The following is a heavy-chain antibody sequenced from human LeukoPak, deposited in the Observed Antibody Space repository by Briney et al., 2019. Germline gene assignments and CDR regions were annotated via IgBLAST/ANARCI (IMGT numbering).Heavy chain of an antibody. J-gene: IGHJ4*02. V-gene: IGHV3-30*04. CDR3: ARDEFSSGWYGALGY. CDR1: GFTFSSYA. CDR2: ISYDGSNK. Sequence: GRSLRLSCAASGFTFSSYAMHWVRQAPGKGLEWVAVISYDGSNKYYADSVKGRFTISRDNSKNTLYLQMNSLRAEDTAVYYCARDEFSSGWYGALGYWGQGTLVTVSS. D-gene: IGHD6-19*01.